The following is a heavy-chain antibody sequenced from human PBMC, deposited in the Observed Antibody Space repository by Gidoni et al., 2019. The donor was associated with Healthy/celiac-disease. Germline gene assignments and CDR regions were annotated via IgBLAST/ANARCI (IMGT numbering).Heavy chain of an antibody. D-gene: IGHD2-21*02. Sequence: QVQLVESGGGLVKPGGSLRLSCAASGFTFSDYYMSWTRQAPGKGLEWVSYISSSSSYTNYADSVKGRFTISRDNAKNSLYLQMNSLRAEDTAVYYCARDGALLAYCGGDCYSDWFDPWGQGTLVTVSS. CDR1: GFTFSDYY. V-gene: IGHV3-11*06. CDR2: ISSSSSYT. J-gene: IGHJ5*02. CDR3: ARDGALLAYCGGDCYSDWFDP.